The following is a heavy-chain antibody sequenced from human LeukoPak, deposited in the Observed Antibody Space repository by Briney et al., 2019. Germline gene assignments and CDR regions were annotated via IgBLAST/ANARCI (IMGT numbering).Heavy chain of an antibody. CDR1: GFTVSSNY. V-gene: IGHV3-53*04. Sequence: GGSLTLSCAASGFTVSSNYMLWLRQPPAKGLAWVSLIYAGGSTYYADAVKGRFTISRHNSKNTLHLQMNSLRVEDTAVYYCATAGSSELLWDYAMDVWGQGITVTVSS. CDR2: IYAGGST. J-gene: IGHJ6*02. CDR3: ATAGSSELLWDYAMDV. D-gene: IGHD3-10*01.